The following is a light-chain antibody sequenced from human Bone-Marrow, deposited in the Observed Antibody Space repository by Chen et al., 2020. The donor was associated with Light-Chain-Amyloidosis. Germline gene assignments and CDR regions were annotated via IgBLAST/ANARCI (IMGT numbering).Light chain of an antibody. Sequence: SYVLTQPSSVSVAPGQTATIACGGNNIGSTSVHWYQQTQGQAPLLVVYDDSDRPSGIPERLSGSNSGNTATLTISRVEAGDDADYYCQVWDRRSDRPVFGGGTTLTVL. CDR1: NIGSTS. J-gene: IGLJ3*02. CDR2: DDS. CDR3: QVWDRRSDRPV. V-gene: IGLV3-21*02.